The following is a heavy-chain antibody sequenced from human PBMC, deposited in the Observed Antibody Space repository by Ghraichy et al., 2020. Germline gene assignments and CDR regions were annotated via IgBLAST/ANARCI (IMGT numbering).Heavy chain of an antibody. V-gene: IGHV4-39*01. CDR3: ARHLISITIFGVVPNWFDP. J-gene: IGHJ5*02. CDR2: IYYSGST. D-gene: IGHD3-3*01. Sequence: SQTLSLTCTVSGGSISSSSYYWGWIRQPPGKGLEWIGSIYYSGSTYYNPSLKSRVTISVDTSKNQFSLKLSSVTAADTAVYYCARHLISITIFGVVPNWFDPWGQGTLVTVSS. CDR1: GGSISSSSYY.